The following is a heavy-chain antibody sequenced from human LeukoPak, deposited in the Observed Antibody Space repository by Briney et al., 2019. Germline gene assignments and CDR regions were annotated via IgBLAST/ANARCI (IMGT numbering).Heavy chain of an antibody. J-gene: IGHJ6*02. Sequence: ASVKVSCKASGYTFTSYGISWVRQAPGQGLEWIGWISAYNGNTNYAQKLQGRVTMTTDTSTSTAYMELRSLRSDDTAVYYCARDIVVVVAASENDFYYYYYGMDVWGQGTTVTVSS. CDR2: ISAYNGNT. V-gene: IGHV1-18*01. CDR1: GYTFTSYG. D-gene: IGHD2-15*01. CDR3: ARDIVVVVAASENDFYYYYYGMDV.